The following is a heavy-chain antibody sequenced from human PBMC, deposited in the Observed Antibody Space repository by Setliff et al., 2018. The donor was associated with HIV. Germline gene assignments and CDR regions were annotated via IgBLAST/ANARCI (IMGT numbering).Heavy chain of an antibody. Sequence: ASVKVSCKASGGTFSSYAISWVRQAPGQGLEWMGGIIPILGIANYAQKFQGRVTITADTSSSTAYLDLRSLRSDDTAVYYCARDSDNFWSGYYAAFDYWGQGTLVTVSS. J-gene: IGHJ4*02. CDR2: IIPILGIA. V-gene: IGHV1-69*10. CDR1: GGTFSSYA. CDR3: ARDSDNFWSGYYAAFDY. D-gene: IGHD3-3*01.